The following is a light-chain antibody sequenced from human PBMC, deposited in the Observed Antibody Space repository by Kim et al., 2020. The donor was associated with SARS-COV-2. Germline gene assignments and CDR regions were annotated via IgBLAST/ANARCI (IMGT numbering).Light chain of an antibody. CDR1: ISDVGAHRY. CDR2: EAT. J-gene: IGLJ2*01. Sequence: GQSITISCTGTISDVGAHRYVSWYQQHPGKAPKLLIYEATRRPPVISNRFSASKSGNTASLTISGLQAEDEADYYCSSYTDSDTFVFGGGTQLTVL. CDR3: SSYTDSDTFV. V-gene: IGLV2-14*03.